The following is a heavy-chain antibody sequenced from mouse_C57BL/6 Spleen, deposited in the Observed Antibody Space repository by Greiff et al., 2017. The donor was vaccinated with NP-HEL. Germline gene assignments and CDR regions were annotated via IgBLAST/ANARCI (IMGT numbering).Heavy chain of an antibody. D-gene: IGHD2-2*01. CDR1: GYTFTSYW. J-gene: IGHJ4*01. V-gene: IGHV1-55*01. Sequence: QVQLKQPGAELVKPGASVKMSCKASGYTFTSYWITWVKQRPGQGLEWIGDIYPGSGSTNYNEKFKSKATLTVDTSSSTAYMQLSSLTSEDSAVYYCARRGYDDYAMDYWGQGTSVTVSS. CDR2: IYPGSGST. CDR3: ARRGYDDYAMDY.